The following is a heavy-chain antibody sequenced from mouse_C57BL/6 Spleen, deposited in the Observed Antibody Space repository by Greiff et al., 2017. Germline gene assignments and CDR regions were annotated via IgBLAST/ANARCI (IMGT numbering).Heavy chain of an antibody. D-gene: IGHD2-3*01. CDR1: GYAFSSYW. V-gene: IGHV1-80*01. Sequence: QVQLQQSGAELVKPGASVKISCKASGYAFSSYWMNWVKQRPGKGLEWIGQIYPGDGDTNYNGKFKGKATLTADKSSSTAYMQLSSLTSEDSAVYFCARSNFYEGLDYWGQGTTLTVSS. CDR2: IYPGDGDT. J-gene: IGHJ2*01. CDR3: ARSNFYEGLDY.